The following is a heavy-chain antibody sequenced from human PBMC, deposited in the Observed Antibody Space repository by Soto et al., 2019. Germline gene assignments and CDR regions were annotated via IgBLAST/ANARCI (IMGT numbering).Heavy chain of an antibody. J-gene: IGHJ4*02. CDR1: GGSISSYY. V-gene: IGHV4-59*01. CDR2: IYYSGST. CDR3: AREDY. Sequence: QVQLQESGPGLVKPSENLSLTCTVSGGSISSYYWSWIRQPPGKGLEWIGYIYYSGSTNYNPSLKSRVTISVDTSKNQFSLKLSSVTAADTAVYYCAREDYWGQGTLVTVSS.